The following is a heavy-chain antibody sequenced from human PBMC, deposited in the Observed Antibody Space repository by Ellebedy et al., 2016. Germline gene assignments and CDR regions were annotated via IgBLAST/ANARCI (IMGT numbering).Heavy chain of an antibody. CDR3: ARGPTYCGDDCNRLLAS. CDR1: GFTFSGHS. CDR2: IDISGTT. Sequence: GGSLRLSCAASGFTFSGHSMNWVRQAPGKGLEWVSYIDISGTTYYAESVRGRFTISRDNAMNSLYLQMNSLRAEDTAVYHCARGPTYCGDDCNRLLASWGQGILVTVSS. D-gene: IGHD2-21*02. J-gene: IGHJ5*01. V-gene: IGHV3-48*04.